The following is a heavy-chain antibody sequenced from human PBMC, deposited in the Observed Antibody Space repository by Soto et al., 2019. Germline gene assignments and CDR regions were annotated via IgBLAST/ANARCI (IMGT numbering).Heavy chain of an antibody. CDR2: IYYSGST. Sequence: SETLSLTCTVSGGSISSSSYYWGWIRQPPGKGLEWIGSIYYSGSTYYNPSLKSRVTISVDTSKNQFSLKLSSVTAADTAVYYCASYSIDYYYYGMDVWGQGTTVTVSS. CDR1: GGSISSSSYY. CDR3: ASYSIDYYYYGMDV. J-gene: IGHJ6*02. V-gene: IGHV4-39*01. D-gene: IGHD4-4*01.